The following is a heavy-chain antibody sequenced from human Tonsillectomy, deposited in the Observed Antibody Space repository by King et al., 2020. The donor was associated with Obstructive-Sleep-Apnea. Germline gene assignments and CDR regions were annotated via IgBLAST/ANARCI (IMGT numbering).Heavy chain of an antibody. Sequence: QLQESGPGPVKPSETLSLTCTVSGGSIRSNSYWGLIRQPPGKGLEWIGPIYYSGSTYYHPSPKSRVTISVDTSKNQFSLELNSVTAADTAVYYCARADRDIAMGLFDYWGQGTLVTVSS. J-gene: IGHJ4*02. V-gene: IGHV4-39*07. CDR2: IYYSGST. D-gene: IGHD5-18*01. CDR1: GGSIRSNSY. CDR3: ARADRDIAMGLFDY.